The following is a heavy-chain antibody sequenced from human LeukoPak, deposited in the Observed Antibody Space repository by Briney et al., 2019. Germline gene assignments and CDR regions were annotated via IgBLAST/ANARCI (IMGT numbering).Heavy chain of an antibody. CDR2: IYRGGNT. CDR1: GFTFSSYA. V-gene: IGHV3-53*01. CDR3: ARARHDSSGLNQAGAGDFDY. Sequence: GGSLRLSCAASGFTFSSYAMSWVRQAPGKGPEWVSVIYRGGNTYYADSVQGRFTISSDNSKNTLYLQMDSLRAEDTAVYYCARARHDSSGLNQAGAGDFDYWGQGTLVTVSS. J-gene: IGHJ4*02. D-gene: IGHD2-15*01.